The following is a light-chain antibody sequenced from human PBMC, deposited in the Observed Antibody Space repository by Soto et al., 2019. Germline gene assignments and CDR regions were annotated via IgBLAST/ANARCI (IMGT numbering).Light chain of an antibody. J-gene: IGLJ2*01. CDR3: SSYAGSDNAVV. V-gene: IGLV2-14*01. Sequence: QSALTQPASVSGSPGQSITISCTGTSSDVGGYYYVSWYQHHPGKAPKLMIYQVSNRPSGVSNRFSGSKSGNTASLTISGLQAEDEADYYCSSYAGSDNAVVFGGGTKLTVL. CDR1: SSDVGGYYY. CDR2: QVS.